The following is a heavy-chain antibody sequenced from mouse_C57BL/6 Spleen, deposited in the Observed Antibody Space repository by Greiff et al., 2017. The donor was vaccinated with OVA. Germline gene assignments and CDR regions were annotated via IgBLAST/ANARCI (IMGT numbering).Heavy chain of an antibody. V-gene: IGHV1-59*01. CDR2: IDPSDSYT. J-gene: IGHJ1*03. CDR3: ARAGYYWYFDV. Sequence: VQLQQPGAELVRPGPSVKLSCKASGYTFTSYWMHWVKQRPGQGLEWIGVIDPSDSYTNYNQKFKGKATLTVDTSSSTAYMQLSSLTSEDSAVYYCARAGYYWYFDVWGTGTTVTVSS. CDR1: GYTFTSYW. D-gene: IGHD2-2*01.